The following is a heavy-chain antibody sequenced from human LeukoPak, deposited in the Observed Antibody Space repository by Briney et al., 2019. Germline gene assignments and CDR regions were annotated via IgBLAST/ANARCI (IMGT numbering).Heavy chain of an antibody. V-gene: IGHV4-59*01. D-gene: IGHD2-15*01. J-gene: IGHJ3*02. CDR3: ARDGHTGYCSGGSCYPGAFDI. Sequence: SETLSLTCTVSGGSISSYFWSWIRQPPGKGLEWIGYIYCSGSTNYNPSLKSRVIISVDTSKNQFSLKLSSVTAADTAMYYCARDGHTGYCSGGSCYPGAFDIWGQGTMVTVSS. CDR1: GGSISSYF. CDR2: IYCSGST.